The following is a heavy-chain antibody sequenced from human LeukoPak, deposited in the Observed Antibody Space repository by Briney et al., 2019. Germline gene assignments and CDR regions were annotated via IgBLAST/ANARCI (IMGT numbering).Heavy chain of an antibody. CDR2: IYYSGST. D-gene: IGHD2-2*01. V-gene: IGHV4-39*02. CDR1: GGSISSSSYY. J-gene: IGHJ4*02. CDR3: AREIPATQPYDY. Sequence: SETLSLTCTVSGGSISSSSYYWGWIRQPPGKGLEWIGSIYYSGSTYYNPSLKSRVTISVDTSKNQFSLKLSSVTAADTAVYYCAREIPATQPYDYWGQGTLVTVSS.